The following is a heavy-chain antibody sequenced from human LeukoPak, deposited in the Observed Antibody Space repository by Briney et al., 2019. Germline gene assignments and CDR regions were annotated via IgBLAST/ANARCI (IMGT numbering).Heavy chain of an antibody. J-gene: IGHJ4*02. Sequence: GGSLRLSCAASGFTFDRHAMCWVRQAPGKGLEWVSGIRGSGDSTYFADSVKGRFTISRDNSKSTVYLQMNRLRAEDTAVYYCAKDNYHATSGTFDYWGQGTLVTVSS. CDR1: GFTFDRHA. CDR2: IRGSGDST. D-gene: IGHD1-1*01. V-gene: IGHV3-23*01. CDR3: AKDNYHATSGTFDY.